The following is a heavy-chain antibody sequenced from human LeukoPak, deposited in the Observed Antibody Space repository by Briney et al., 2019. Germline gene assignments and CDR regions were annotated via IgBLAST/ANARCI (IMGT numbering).Heavy chain of an antibody. CDR3: ARGTCSGGSCSFFRNDY. Sequence: SETLSLTCTVSGGSVSSGSYYWSWIRQPPGKGLEWIGYIYYSGSTNYNPSLKSRVTISVDTSKNQFSLKLSSVTAADTAVYYCARGTCSGGSCSFFRNDYWGQGTLVTVSS. CDR2: IYYSGST. J-gene: IGHJ4*02. V-gene: IGHV4-61*01. CDR1: GGSVSSGSYY. D-gene: IGHD2-15*01.